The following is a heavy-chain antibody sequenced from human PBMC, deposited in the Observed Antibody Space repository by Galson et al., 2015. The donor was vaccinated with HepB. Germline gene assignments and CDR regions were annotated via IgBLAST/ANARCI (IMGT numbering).Heavy chain of an antibody. J-gene: IGHJ4*02. CDR1: GFTFSTYA. CDR3: AKRGYSGTYEGFDY. V-gene: IGHV3-23*01. Sequence: SLRLSCAASGFTFSTYAMSWVRQAPGKGLEWVSGITDDGSNTYYADSVKGRLTISRSNSKNTLYLQMNSLRAEDTAVYYCAKRGYSGTYEGFDYWGQGTLVTVSS. D-gene: IGHD1-26*01. CDR2: ITDDGSNT.